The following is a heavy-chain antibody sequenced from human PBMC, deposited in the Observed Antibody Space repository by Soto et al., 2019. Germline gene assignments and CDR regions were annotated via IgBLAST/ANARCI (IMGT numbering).Heavy chain of an antibody. J-gene: IGHJ4*02. D-gene: IGHD3-22*01. CDR1: GFTFSSYT. CDR3: ARESYYDSSVYPSPFDY. CDR2: ISSSSSYI. Sequence: GGSLRLSCAASGFTFSSYTMNWVRQAPGKGLEWVSSISSSSSYIYYAGSVKGRFTISRDNAKKSLYLQMNSLRAEDTAVYYCARESYYDSSVYPSPFDYWGQGTQVTVSS. V-gene: IGHV3-21*01.